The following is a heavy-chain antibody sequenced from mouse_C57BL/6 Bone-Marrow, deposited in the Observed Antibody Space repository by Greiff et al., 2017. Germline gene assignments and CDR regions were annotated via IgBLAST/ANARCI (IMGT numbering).Heavy chain of an antibody. CDR3: ARHRLLDY. V-gene: IGHV5-12*01. CDR1: GFTFSDYY. J-gene: IGHJ2*01. D-gene: IGHD3-2*02. CDR2: ISNGGGST. Sequence: EVKLVESGGGLVQPGGSLKLSCAASGFTFSDYYMYWVRQTPEKRLEWVAYISNGGGSTYYPDTVKGRFTISRDNAKNTLYLQMSRLKSEDTAMYYCARHRLLDYWGQGTTLTVSS.